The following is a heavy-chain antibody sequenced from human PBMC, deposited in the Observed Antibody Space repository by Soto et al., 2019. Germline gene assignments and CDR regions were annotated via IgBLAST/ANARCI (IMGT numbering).Heavy chain of an antibody. D-gene: IGHD2-8*02. CDR3: ARSGGSAPWDY. Sequence: LSLTCTVSGGSISSGGYYWSWIRQHPGKGLEWIGYIYYSGSTYYNPSPKSRVTISVDTSKNQFSLKLSSVTAADTAVYYCARSGGSAPWDYWGQGTLVTVSS. CDR1: GGSISSGGYY. J-gene: IGHJ4*02. CDR2: IYYSGST. V-gene: IGHV4-31*03.